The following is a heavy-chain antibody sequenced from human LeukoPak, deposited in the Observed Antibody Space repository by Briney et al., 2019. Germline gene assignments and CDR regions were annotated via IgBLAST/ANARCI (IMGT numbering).Heavy chain of an antibody. D-gene: IGHD3-10*01. CDR2: IWYDGSNR. CDR3: ASTRGIHYYYGMDV. V-gene: IGHV3-33*01. CDR1: GFTFSSCG. J-gene: IGHJ6*02. Sequence: PGGSLRLSCAASGFTFSSCGMHWVRQAPGKGLEWVAVIWYDGSNRYYADSVKGRFTISRDNSKNTMYLQMNSLRAEDTAVYYCASTRGIHYYYGMDVWGQGTTVTVSS.